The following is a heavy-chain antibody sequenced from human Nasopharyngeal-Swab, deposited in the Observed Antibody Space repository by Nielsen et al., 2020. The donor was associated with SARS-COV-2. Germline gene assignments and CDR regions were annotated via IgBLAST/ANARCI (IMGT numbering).Heavy chain of an antibody. Sequence: GGSLRLSCAASGFTFNNYNFNWVRQAPGKGLEWVSSISSSSSYIYYADSVKGRFTISRDNAKNSLYLQMSSLRAEDTAVYHCARDGLDYDFWSAYFMDVWGQGTTVTVSS. CDR2: ISSSSSYI. D-gene: IGHD3-3*01. V-gene: IGHV3-21*01. CDR1: GFTFNNYN. J-gene: IGHJ6*02. CDR3: ARDGLDYDFWSAYFMDV.